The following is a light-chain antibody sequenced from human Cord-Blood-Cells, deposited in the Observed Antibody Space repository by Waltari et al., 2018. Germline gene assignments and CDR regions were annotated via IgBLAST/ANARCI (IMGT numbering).Light chain of an antibody. Sequence: SYELTQPPSVSVSPGQTARITCSGDALPKQYAYWYQQKSGQAPVLVIYEDSKRPSGIPERFSGSSSGTMATLTISGAQVEDEADYYCYSTDSSGNHSFNVFGSGTKVTVL. J-gene: IGLJ6*01. CDR1: ALPKQY. CDR2: EDS. V-gene: IGLV3-10*01. CDR3: YSTDSSGNHSFNV.